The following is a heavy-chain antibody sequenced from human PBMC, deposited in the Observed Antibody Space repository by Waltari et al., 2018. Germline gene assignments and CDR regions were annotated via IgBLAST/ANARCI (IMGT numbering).Heavy chain of an antibody. J-gene: IGHJ4*02. D-gene: IGHD1-7*01. CDR2: LYYSGST. CDR1: GGSISSGDYY. CDR3: ARVSGGTTRIPHFDY. V-gene: IGHV4-30-4*08. Sequence: QVQLQESGPGLVKPSQTLSLTCTVSGGSISSGDYYWSWIRQPPGKGLEWIGYLYYSGSTYYNPSLKSLVTISVDTSKNQFSLKLSSVTAADTAVYYCARVSGGTTRIPHFDYWGQGTLVTVSS.